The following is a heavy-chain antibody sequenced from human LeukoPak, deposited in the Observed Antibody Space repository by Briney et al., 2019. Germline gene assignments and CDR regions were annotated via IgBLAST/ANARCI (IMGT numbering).Heavy chain of an antibody. CDR2: ISGSGGTT. D-gene: IGHD4-17*01. CDR1: GFTFSGYA. J-gene: IGHJ5*02. Sequence: PGGTLRLSCAVSGFTFSGYAMSWVRQTPGKGLEWVSAISGSGGTTYNADPVRGGSTFSRDNSKNPLYLQMNSLRAEDTAVYYCAKDGQRWGGTTGNWFDPWGQGTLVTLSS. V-gene: IGHV3-23*01. CDR3: AKDGQRWGGTTGNWFDP.